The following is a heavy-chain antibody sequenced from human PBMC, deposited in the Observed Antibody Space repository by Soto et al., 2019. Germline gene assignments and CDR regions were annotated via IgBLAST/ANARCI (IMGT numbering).Heavy chain of an antibody. J-gene: IGHJ4*02. V-gene: IGHV3-30-3*01. Sequence: QVQLVESGGGVVQPGRSLRLSCAASGFTFSSYAMHWVRQAPGKGLEWVAVISYDGSNKYYADSVKGRFTISRDKSKNTLYLQMNSLRAEDTAVYYCAREQYSSSWSPFGYWGQGTLVTVSS. CDR2: ISYDGSNK. D-gene: IGHD6-13*01. CDR1: GFTFSSYA. CDR3: AREQYSSSWSPFGY.